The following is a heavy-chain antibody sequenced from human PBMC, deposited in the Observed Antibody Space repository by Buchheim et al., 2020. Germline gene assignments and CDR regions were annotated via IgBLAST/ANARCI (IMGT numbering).Heavy chain of an antibody. V-gene: IGHV1-46*01. D-gene: IGHD3-3*01. J-gene: IGHJ6*02. CDR2: INPSGGST. CDR1: GYTFTSYY. Sequence: QVQLVQSGAEVKKLGASVKVSCKASGYTFTSYYMHWVRQAPGQGLEWMGIINPSGGSTSYAQKFQGRVTMTRDTSTSTVYMELSSLRSEDTAVYYCARIGGLITIFGVEYGMDVWGQGTT. CDR3: ARIGGLITIFGVEYGMDV.